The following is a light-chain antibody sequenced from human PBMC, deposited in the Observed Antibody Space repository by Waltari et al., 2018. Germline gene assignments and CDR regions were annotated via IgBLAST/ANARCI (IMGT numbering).Light chain of an antibody. V-gene: IGKV3-15*01. J-gene: IGKJ2*01. CDR3: QQYNDWPYT. CDR2: GTS. CDR1: QSVRTN. Sequence: EIVMTQSPVTLSVSPGERAALSCMPSQSVRTNLAWYQQRPGQTPRLLIYGTSTRATEIPARFSGSGSGTEFTLTISSLQSEDFAVYYCQQYNDWPYTFGQGTKLEIK.